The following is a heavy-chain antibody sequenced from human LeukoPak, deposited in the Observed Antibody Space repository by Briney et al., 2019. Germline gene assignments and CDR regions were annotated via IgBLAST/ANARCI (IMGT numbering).Heavy chain of an antibody. CDR1: GFTFSSYA. D-gene: IGHD2-2*01. V-gene: IGHV3-23*01. J-gene: IGHJ5*02. CDR2: ISGSGGST. CDR3: AKDRGTGCSSTSCHGFDP. Sequence: PGGSLRLSCAASGFTFSSYAMSWVRQAPGKGLEWVSAISGSGGSTYYADSVKGRFTISRDNSKNTLYLQMNSLRAEDTAVYYCAKDRGTGCSSTSCHGFDPWGQGTLVTVSS.